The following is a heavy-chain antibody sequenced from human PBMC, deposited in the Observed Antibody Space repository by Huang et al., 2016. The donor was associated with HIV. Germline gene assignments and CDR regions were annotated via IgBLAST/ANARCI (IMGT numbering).Heavy chain of an antibody. J-gene: IGHJ4*02. V-gene: IGHV4-34*01. D-gene: IGHD3-10*01. CDR2: ITHSGRT. CDR1: GGSFSGYY. Sequence: QVQLHQWGAGLLKPSETLSLTCAVYGGSFSGYYWSWIRQPPGKGLEWIGEITHSGRTNYCPSLKGRGTISEETSKNQFSLKLGSGTAADTAVYYCARAPHYGSGSYYYWGQGTLVTVSS. CDR3: ARAPHYGSGSYYY.